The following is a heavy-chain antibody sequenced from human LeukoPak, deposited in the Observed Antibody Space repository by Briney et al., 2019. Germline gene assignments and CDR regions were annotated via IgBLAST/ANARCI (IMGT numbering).Heavy chain of an antibody. V-gene: IGHV1-18*01. D-gene: IGHD1-26*01. CDR3: ARDCIGCLGFDY. J-gene: IGHJ4*02. CDR2: VGAYADDT. CDR1: GYTFTSYG. Sequence: ASVKVSCKASGYTFTSYGISWVRQAPGQGLEWMGWVGAYADDTNYVQRFRGRITMTTDTSTSAAYMELRSLRSDDTAVYYCARDCIGCLGFDYWGQGTLVTVSS.